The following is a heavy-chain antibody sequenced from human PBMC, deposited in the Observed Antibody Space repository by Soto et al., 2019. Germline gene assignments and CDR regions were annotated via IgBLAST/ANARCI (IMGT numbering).Heavy chain of an antibody. CDR2: YHSGGST. CDR1: GVSLNTADTW. J-gene: IGHJ6*02. Sequence: QVQLQESGSGLVKPSQSLSLTWTVSGVSLNTADTWWSWIRQSPGKGLEFIGYYHSGGSTYYDASCRSRVIISADTSNSQFSLTWSSVTVADTAVYFCVRSRQVESGNDYGLDVWGQGPTVTVSS. V-gene: IGHV4-30-4*01. D-gene: IGHD1-1*01. CDR3: VRSRQVESGNDYGLDV.